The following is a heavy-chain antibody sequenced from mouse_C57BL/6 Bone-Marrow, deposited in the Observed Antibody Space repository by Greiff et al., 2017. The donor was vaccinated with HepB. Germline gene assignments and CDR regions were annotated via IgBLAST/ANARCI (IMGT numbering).Heavy chain of an antibody. D-gene: IGHD2-14*01. CDR2: IHPNSGST. V-gene: IGHV1-64*01. Sequence: QVQLQQPGAELVKPGASVKLSCKASGYTFTSYWMHWVKQRPGQGLEWIGMIHPNSGSTNYNEKFKSKATLTVDKSSSTAYMQLSSLTSEDSAVSYCARYPWGVHYFDYWGQGTTLTVSS. J-gene: IGHJ2*01. CDR3: ARYPWGVHYFDY. CDR1: GYTFTSYW.